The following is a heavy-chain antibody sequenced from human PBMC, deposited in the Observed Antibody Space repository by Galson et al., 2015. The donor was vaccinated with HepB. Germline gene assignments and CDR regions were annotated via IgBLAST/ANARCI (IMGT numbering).Heavy chain of an antibody. Sequence: SLRLSCAASGFTFSYYAMSWVRQAPGKGLEWISAITPSGDNTYSADSMNGRFTISRDNSRNTPFLQMNSLRADDTAIYFCAKVFPEKVDGWYRQALYYFDSWGQGTRVTVSS. CDR1: GFTFSYYA. V-gene: IGHV3-23*01. CDR2: ITPSGDNT. CDR3: AKVFPEKVDGWYRQALYYFDS. J-gene: IGHJ4*02. D-gene: IGHD6-19*01.